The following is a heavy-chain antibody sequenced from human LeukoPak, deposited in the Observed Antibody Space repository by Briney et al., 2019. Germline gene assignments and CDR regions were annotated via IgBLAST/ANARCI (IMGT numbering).Heavy chain of an antibody. Sequence: KTSETLSLTCIVSGGSISSGSYYWSWIRQPAGKGLEWIGRIYTSGSTNYNPSLKSRVTISVDTSKNQFSLKLSSVTAADTAVYYCARSPLSGYDKGWFDPWGQGTLVTVSS. D-gene: IGHD5-12*01. CDR3: ARSPLSGYDKGWFDP. CDR2: IYTSGST. J-gene: IGHJ5*02. CDR1: GGSISSGSYY. V-gene: IGHV4-61*02.